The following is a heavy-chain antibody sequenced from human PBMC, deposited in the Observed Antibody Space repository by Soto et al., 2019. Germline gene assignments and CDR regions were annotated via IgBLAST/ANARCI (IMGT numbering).Heavy chain of an antibody. CDR1: SASLSTYY. Sequence: KTSETLSLTCTVSSASLSTYYWSWIRLPIGKRVEWVTRNSPTGHADYNPSLGSRVTMSVDTSKNQFSLKLNFVSAADTAVDCCARGILGPDDWGPGTMVTVSS. V-gene: IGHV4-4*07. CDR2: NSPTGHA. J-gene: IGHJ4*02. D-gene: IGHD3-16*01. CDR3: ARGILGPDD.